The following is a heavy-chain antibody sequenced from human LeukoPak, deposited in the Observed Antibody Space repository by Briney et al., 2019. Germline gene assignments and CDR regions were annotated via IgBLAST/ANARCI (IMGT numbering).Heavy chain of an antibody. CDR1: GFTFSSYS. CDR3: ARVGRGIAAAIDP. Sequence: GGPLRLSCAASGFTFSSYSMNWVRQAPGKGLEWVSSISSSSSYIYYADSVKGRFTISRDNAKNSLYLQMNSLRAEDTAVYYCARVGRGIAAAIDPWGQGTLVTVSS. J-gene: IGHJ5*02. D-gene: IGHD6-13*01. CDR2: ISSSSSYI. V-gene: IGHV3-21*01.